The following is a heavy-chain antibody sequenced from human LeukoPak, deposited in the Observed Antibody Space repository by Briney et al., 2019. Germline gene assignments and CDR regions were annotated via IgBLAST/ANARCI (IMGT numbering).Heavy chain of an antibody. CDR2: ISGSGGST. V-gene: IGHV3-23*01. D-gene: IGHD2-2*03. CDR3: ANDPVDIVVVPAAPGDY. J-gene: IGHJ4*02. Sequence: PGGSLRLSCAASGFTFSSYAMSWVRQAPGKGLEWVSAISGSGGSTYYADSVKGRFTISRDNSKNTLYLQMNSLRAEDTAVYYCANDPVDIVVVPAAPGDYWGQGTLVTVSS. CDR1: GFTFSSYA.